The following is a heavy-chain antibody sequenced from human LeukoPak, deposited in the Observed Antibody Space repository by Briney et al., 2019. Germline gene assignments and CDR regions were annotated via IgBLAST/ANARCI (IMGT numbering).Heavy chain of an antibody. CDR1: GFTFSSYW. V-gene: IGHV3-74*01. CDR3: ARGRPHGNDY. J-gene: IGHJ4*02. Sequence: AGGSLRLSCADSGFTFSSYWMHWVRQAPGKGLMWVSRINGDGSSTSYADSVKGRFSISRDNAKNTLYLQMNSLRVEDTAVYYCARGRPHGNDYWGQGTLVTVSS. D-gene: IGHD4-23*01. CDR2: INGDGSST.